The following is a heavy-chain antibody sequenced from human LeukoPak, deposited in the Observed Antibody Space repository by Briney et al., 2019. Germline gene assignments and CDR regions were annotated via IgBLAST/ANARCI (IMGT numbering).Heavy chain of an antibody. CDR1: GFTFSSYW. CDR2: INSDGSST. V-gene: IGHV3-74*01. CDR3: ASEGYCSGGSCYPHNFDY. D-gene: IGHD2-15*01. J-gene: IGHJ4*02. Sequence: GGSLRLSCAASGFTFSSYWMHWVRHAPGKGLVWVSRINSDGSSTSYADSVKGRFTISRDNAKNTLYLQMNSLRAEDTAVYYCASEGYCSGGSCYPHNFDYWGQGTLVTVSS.